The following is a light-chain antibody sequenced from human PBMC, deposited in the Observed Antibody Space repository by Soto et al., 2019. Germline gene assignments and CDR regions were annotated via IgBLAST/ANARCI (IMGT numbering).Light chain of an antibody. CDR2: SAS. Sequence: EIVLTQSPVTLSVSPVERATLSGMASQSVSSDLAWYQQKPGQAPRLLIHSASTQATGIPDRFSGGGSGTDFTLTISRVEPEDFALYICQQYDGSPITFGQGTRLEIK. V-gene: IGKV3-20*01. CDR3: QQYDGSPIT. J-gene: IGKJ5*01. CDR1: QSVSSD.